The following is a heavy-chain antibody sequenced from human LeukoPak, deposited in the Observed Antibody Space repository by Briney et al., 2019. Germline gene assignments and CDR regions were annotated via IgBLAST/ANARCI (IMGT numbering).Heavy chain of an antibody. Sequence: ASVTVSCKASGGTFSSYAISWVRQAPGQGLEWMGGIIPIFGTANYAQKFQGRVTITADESTGTAYMELSSLRSEDTAVYYCARGSYGSPLMDVWGQGTTVTVSS. D-gene: IGHD3-10*01. J-gene: IGHJ6*02. CDR3: ARGSYGSPLMDV. CDR2: IIPIFGTA. CDR1: GGTFSSYA. V-gene: IGHV1-69*13.